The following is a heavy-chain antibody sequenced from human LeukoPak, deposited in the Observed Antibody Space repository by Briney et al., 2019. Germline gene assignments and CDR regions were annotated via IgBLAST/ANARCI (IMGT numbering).Heavy chain of an antibody. Sequence: PGGSLRLSCAASGFTFSSYAMSWVRQAPGKGLEWVAVISYDGSNKYYADSVKGRFTISRDNSKNTLYLQMNSLRAEDTAVYYCARVGSGSAYYYGMDVWGQGTTVTVSS. V-gene: IGHV3-30*04. J-gene: IGHJ6*02. CDR2: ISYDGSNK. CDR1: GFTFSSYA. D-gene: IGHD1-14*01. CDR3: ARVGSGSAYYYGMDV.